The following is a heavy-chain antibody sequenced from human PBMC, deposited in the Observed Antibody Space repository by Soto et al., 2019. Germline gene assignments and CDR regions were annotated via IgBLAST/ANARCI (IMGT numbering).Heavy chain of an antibody. V-gene: IGHV5-10-1*01. CDR3: ARQPPPIDFWSGSSRYYYYGMDV. D-gene: IGHD3-3*01. CDR2: IDPSDSYT. CDR1: GYSFTSYW. Sequence: RGESLKISCKGSGYSFTSYWISWVRQMPGKGLEWMGRIDPSDSYTNYSPSFQGHVTISADKSISTAYLQWSSLKASDTAMYYCARQPPPIDFWSGSSRYYYYGMDVWGQGTTVTVSS. J-gene: IGHJ6*02.